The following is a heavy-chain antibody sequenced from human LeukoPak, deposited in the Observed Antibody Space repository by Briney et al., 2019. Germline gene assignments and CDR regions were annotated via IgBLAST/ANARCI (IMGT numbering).Heavy chain of an antibody. V-gene: IGHV3-33*08. CDR1: GFTFDDYA. Sequence: PGRSLRLSCAASGFTFDDYAMHWVRQAPGKGLEWVAVIWYDGSNKYYADSVKGRFTISRDNSKNTLYLQMNSLRAEDTAVYYCARGRTSGGSPVGWFDPWGQGTLVTVSS. CDR3: ARGRTSGGSPVGWFDP. CDR2: IWYDGSNK. D-gene: IGHD2-15*01. J-gene: IGHJ5*02.